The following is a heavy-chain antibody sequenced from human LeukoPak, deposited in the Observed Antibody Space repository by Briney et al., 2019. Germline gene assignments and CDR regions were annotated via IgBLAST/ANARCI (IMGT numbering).Heavy chain of an antibody. V-gene: IGHV3-48*01. CDR3: ARDRHYDFWSGYPALPNAFDI. CDR1: GFTFSSYC. D-gene: IGHD3-3*01. CDR2: ISSSSSTI. Sequence: PGGSLRLSCAASGFTFSSYCMNWVRQAPGKGLEWVSYISSSSSTIYYADSVKGRFTISRDNAKNSLYLQMNSLRAEDTAVYYCARDRHYDFWSGYPALPNAFDIWGQGTMVTVSS. J-gene: IGHJ3*02.